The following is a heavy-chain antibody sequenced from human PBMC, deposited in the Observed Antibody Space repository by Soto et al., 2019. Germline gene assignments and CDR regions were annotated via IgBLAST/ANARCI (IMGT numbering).Heavy chain of an antibody. V-gene: IGHV4-59*01. CDR2: IYYSGST. CDR1: GGSISTYY. Sequence: SETLSLTCTVSGGSISTYYWSWIRQPPGKGLEWIGYIYYSGSTNYNPSLKSRVTISEDASKNQFSLKLSSVTAADTAVYYCARRKLPFTFDYWGQGTLVTGSS. D-gene: IGHD3-10*01. CDR3: ARRKLPFTFDY. J-gene: IGHJ4*02.